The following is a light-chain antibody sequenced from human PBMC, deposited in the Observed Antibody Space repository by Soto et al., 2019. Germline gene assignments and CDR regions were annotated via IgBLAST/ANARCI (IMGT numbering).Light chain of an antibody. J-gene: IGKJ5*01. CDR3: QQSYTAPSIT. CDR2: GVS. Sequence: DIQMTQSPSSLCASVGDKVTITCRASQSISSSLNWYQQKSGKAPNLLIYGVSRLQGGVPSRFSGSGSGTDFTLSISSLQPEDFATYYCQQSYTAPSITFGQGTRLEIK. CDR1: QSISSS. V-gene: IGKV1-39*01.